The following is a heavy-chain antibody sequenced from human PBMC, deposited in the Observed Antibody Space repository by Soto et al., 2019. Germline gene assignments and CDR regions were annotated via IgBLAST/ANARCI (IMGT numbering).Heavy chain of an antibody. CDR2: ISDSGSTI. D-gene: IGHD6-25*01. CDR3: ARGGSGWTRGGWLGP. Sequence: QMQLVQSGGGLVKPGGSLTLSCKGSGFTFSDYYMIWVRQTPGKGLEWLAYISDSGSTIYYADSVRARFTIFRENAANSVYLQLDGLTDGDTAFYYCARGGSGWTRGGWLGPWGQGSLVTVSS. J-gene: IGHJ5*02. V-gene: IGHV3-11*01. CDR1: GFTFSDYY.